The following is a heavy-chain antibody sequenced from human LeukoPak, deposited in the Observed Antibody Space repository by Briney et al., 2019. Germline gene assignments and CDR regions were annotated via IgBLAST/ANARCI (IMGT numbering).Heavy chain of an antibody. D-gene: IGHD2-15*01. V-gene: IGHV4-39*07. CDR3: ARVGIVVVVAATPKWFDP. CDR2: IYYSGST. Sequence: PSETLSLTCTVSGGSISSSSYYWGWIRQPPGKGLEWIGSIYYSGSTYYNPSLKSRVTISVDTSKNQFSLKLSSVTAADTAVYYCARVGIVVVVAATPKWFDPWGQGTLVTVSS. J-gene: IGHJ5*02. CDR1: GGSISSSSYY.